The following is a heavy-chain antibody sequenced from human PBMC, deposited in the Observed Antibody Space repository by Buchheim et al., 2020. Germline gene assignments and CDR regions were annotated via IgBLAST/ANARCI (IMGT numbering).Heavy chain of an antibody. CDR1: RFTFSDYS. CDR3: AREFRVAGPFYYYAMDV. J-gene: IGHJ6*02. Sequence: QVQLVESGGGLAKPGGSLRLSCTASRFTFSDYSMSWIRQAPGKGLECLSSISSSGGAIYYADSVKGRFTISSDNARNSLYLEMNSLRAEDTATYYCAREFRVAGPFYYYAMDVWGQGTT. V-gene: IGHV3-11*01. D-gene: IGHD3-3*01. CDR2: ISSSGGAI.